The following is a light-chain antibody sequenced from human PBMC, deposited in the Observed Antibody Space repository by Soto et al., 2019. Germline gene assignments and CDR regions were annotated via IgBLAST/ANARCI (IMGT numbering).Light chain of an antibody. Sequence: EIVLTQSPATLPLSPGERATLSCRASQSVSSSYLAWYQQKPGQAPRLLIYGASSRATGIPDRFSGSGSGTDFTLTISRLEPEEFAVYYCQQYGSSGTFGQGTKVDIK. CDR3: QQYGSSGT. CDR2: GAS. J-gene: IGKJ1*01. V-gene: IGKV3-20*01. CDR1: QSVSSSY.